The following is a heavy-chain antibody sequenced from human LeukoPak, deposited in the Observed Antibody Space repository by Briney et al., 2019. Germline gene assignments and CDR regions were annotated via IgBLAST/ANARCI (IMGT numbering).Heavy chain of an antibody. J-gene: IGHJ6*02. CDR1: GFTFSNYC. CDR2: ICPGGIIT. CDR3: VRAPIVVVPAAIYYYYGMDV. V-gene: IGHV3-74*01. D-gene: IGHD2-2*01. Sequence: GGSLRLSCTASGFTFSNYCMHWVRQTPGKGLIWVSRICPGGIITNYADSVKGRFTISRDDAKNMMFLQMNSLRADDTAVYYCVRAPIVVVPAAIYYYYGMDVWGQGTTVTVSS.